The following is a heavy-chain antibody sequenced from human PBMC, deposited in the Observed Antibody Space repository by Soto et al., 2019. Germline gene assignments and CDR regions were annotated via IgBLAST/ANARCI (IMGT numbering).Heavy chain of an antibody. J-gene: IGHJ4*01. CDR3: ASIWFGDFDY. CDR1: GGSISSADYY. D-gene: IGHD3-10*01. Sequence: SETLSLTCTVSGGSISSADYYWSWIRRPPGKGLEWIGYFHSSGATYKDPSLKSRVTISVDTSKNQISLKLDSVFAADTAVYYCASIWFGDFDYWGHGTLVTVSS. V-gene: IGHV4-30-4*01. CDR2: FHSSGAT.